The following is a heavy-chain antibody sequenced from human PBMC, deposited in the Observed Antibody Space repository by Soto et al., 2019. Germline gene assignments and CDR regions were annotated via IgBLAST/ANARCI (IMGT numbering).Heavy chain of an antibody. D-gene: IGHD6-19*01. J-gene: IGHJ4*02. CDR1: GYTFTGYY. Sequence: ASVKVSCKASGYTFTGYYMHWVRQAPGQGLEWMGWINPNSGGTNYAQKFQGRVTVTRDTSISTAYMELSRLRSDDTAVYYCARSRYSSGWYFDYWGQGTLVTVYS. V-gene: IGHV1-2*02. CDR2: INPNSGGT. CDR3: ARSRYSSGWYFDY.